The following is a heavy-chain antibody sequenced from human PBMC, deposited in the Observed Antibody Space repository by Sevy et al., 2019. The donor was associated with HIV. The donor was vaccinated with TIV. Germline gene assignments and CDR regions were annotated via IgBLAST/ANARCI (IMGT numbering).Heavy chain of an antibody. CDR1: GFTFRSFS. Sequence: GGSLRLSCSASGFTFRSFSMHWVRQAPGKGLEWVAAIWYDGRTKQYTDSVKGRFTISRDSSKSILNLEMNSLRAEDTALYFCARDSARVIVPTAGFDSWGQGTVVTVSS. D-gene: IGHD1-1*01. V-gene: IGHV3-33*01. J-gene: IGHJ5*01. CDR2: IWYDGRTK. CDR3: ARDSARVIVPTAGFDS.